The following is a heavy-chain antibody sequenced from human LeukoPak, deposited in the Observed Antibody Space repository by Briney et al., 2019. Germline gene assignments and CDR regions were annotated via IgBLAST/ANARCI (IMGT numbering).Heavy chain of an antibody. J-gene: IGHJ4*02. Sequence: GGSLRLSCAASGFTLSSYAMSWVRQAPGKGLEWVSAISGSGGSTYYADSVKGRFTISRDNSNNTLYLQMNSLRAEDTAVYYCAKAYCSGGSCYGVGYPTFDYWGQGTLVTVSS. CDR3: AKAYCSGGSCYGVGYPTFDY. CDR1: GFTLSSYA. V-gene: IGHV3-23*01. CDR2: ISGSGGST. D-gene: IGHD2-15*01.